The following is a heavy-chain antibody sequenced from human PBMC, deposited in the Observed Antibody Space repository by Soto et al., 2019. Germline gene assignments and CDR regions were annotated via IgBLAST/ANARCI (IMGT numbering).Heavy chain of an antibody. D-gene: IGHD3-3*01. J-gene: IGHJ4*02. CDR1: GFTFSSHG. CDR3: AKLRVLEWEVQESDY. V-gene: IGHV3-30*18. CDR2: IPYDGSQQ. Sequence: QVHLVESGGGGVQPGRCLRLSCAASGFTFSSHGMHWIRGARGRGLEWVAVIPYDGSQQYYAGSVKGRFSSSRDNSKNTLYLHMNRLRAEDTAVYYCAKLRVLEWEVQESDYWGQGSLVSVSS.